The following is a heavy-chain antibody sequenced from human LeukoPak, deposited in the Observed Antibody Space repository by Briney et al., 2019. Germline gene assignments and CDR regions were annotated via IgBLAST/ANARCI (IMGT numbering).Heavy chain of an antibody. V-gene: IGHV3-23*01. Sequence: GGSLRLSCAASGFTVSSNYMSWVRQAPGKGLEWVSAISGSGGSTYYADSVKGRFTISRDNSKNTLYLQMNSLRAEDTAVYYCAKDRVDYGGWFDPWGQGTLVTVSS. CDR3: AKDRVDYGGWFDP. CDR1: GFTVSSNY. D-gene: IGHD4-23*01. J-gene: IGHJ5*02. CDR2: ISGSGGST.